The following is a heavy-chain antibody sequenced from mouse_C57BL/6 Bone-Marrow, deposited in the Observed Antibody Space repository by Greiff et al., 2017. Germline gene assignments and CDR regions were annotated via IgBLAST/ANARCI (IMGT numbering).Heavy chain of an antibody. CDR3: AREDSNYLYYFDY. CDR2: IDPSDSYT. V-gene: IGHV1-50*01. Sequence: QVQLQQPGAELVKPGASVKLSCKASRYTFTSYWMQWVKQRPGQGLEWIGEIDPSDSYTNYNQKFKGKATLTVDTSSSTAYMQLSSLTSEDSAVYYCAREDSNYLYYFDYWGQGTTLTVSS. D-gene: IGHD2-5*01. CDR1: RYTFTSYW. J-gene: IGHJ2*01.